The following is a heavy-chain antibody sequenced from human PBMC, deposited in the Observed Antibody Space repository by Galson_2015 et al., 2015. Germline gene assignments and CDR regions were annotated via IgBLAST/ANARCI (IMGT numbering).Heavy chain of an antibody. Sequence: SLRLSCAASGFTFSGYGMNWVRQAPGKGLEWVAVIWYDGSNKYYADSVKGRFTISRDNSKNTLYLQMNILKAEDTAVYYCARAPGRYWGQGTLVTVSS. J-gene: IGHJ4*02. D-gene: IGHD3-10*01. CDR3: ARAPGRY. V-gene: IGHV3-33*01. CDR1: GFTFSGYG. CDR2: IWYDGSNK.